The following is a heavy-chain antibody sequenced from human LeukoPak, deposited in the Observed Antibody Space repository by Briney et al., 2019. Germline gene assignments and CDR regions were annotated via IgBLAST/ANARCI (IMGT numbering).Heavy chain of an antibody. Sequence: ASVKVSCKASGYTFTGYYIHWVRQAPGQGLEWMGRINPNSGATTYAQKFQGRVTMTRDTSISTAFMELSRLPSDDTAVYYCARSLSGDYRYYYYYMDVWGKGTTVTVSS. J-gene: IGHJ6*03. CDR2: INPNSGAT. CDR1: GYTFTGYY. V-gene: IGHV1-2*02. D-gene: IGHD4-17*01. CDR3: ARSLSGDYRYYYYYMDV.